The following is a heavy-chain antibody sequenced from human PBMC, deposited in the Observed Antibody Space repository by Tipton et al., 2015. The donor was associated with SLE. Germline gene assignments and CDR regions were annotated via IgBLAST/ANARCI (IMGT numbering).Heavy chain of an antibody. D-gene: IGHD2-15*01. CDR2: IYTSGST. CDR1: GYSISSGYY. J-gene: IGHJ4*02. CDR3: ARVGCSGGSCYVDY. Sequence: GLVKPSETLSLTCAVSGYSISSGYYWGWIRQPPGKGLEWIGYIYTSGSTNYNPSLKSRVTISVDTSKNQFSLKLSSVTAADTAVYYCARVGCSGGSCYVDYWGQGTLVTVSS. V-gene: IGHV4-38-2*01.